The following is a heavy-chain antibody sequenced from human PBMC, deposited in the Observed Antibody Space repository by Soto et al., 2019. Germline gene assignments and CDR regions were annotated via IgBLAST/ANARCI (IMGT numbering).Heavy chain of an antibody. D-gene: IGHD3-10*02. CDR3: AREVTTFLFDPFPQTSNHMDV. Sequence: EVQLVESGGGLVQPGGSLRLSCAASGFTFSSYWMSWVRQAPGKGLEWVANIKQDGSEKYYVDSVKGRFTISRDNAKNSLYLQMNSLRAEDTAVYYCAREVTTFLFDPFPQTSNHMDVWGQGTTVTVSS. CDR2: IKQDGSEK. J-gene: IGHJ6*02. V-gene: IGHV3-7*03. CDR1: GFTFSSYW.